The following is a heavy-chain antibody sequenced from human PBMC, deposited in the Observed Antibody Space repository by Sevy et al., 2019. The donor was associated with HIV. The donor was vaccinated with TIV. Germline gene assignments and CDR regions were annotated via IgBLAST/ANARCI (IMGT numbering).Heavy chain of an antibody. CDR2: IKQDGIEK. CDR1: GFTFSSYW. CDR3: ARLNRGYLTLRCYYYGMDV. V-gene: IGHV3-7*01. Sequence: GRSLRLSCAASGFTFSSYWMSWVRQAPGKGLEWVANIKQDGIEKYYVDSMKGRFTNSRDNAKNSLYQQMNSLRAEDTAVYYCARLNRGYLTLRCYYYGMDVWGQGTTVTVSS. D-gene: IGHD5-12*01. J-gene: IGHJ6*02.